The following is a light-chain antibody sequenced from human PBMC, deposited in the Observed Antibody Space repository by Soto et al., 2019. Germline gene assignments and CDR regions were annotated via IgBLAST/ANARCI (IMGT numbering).Light chain of an antibody. Sequence: DIQMTQSPSSLSASVGARVTITCRASQRISNSLNWYQQKPGKAPDLLIYAASNLQSGVPSRFSGSGSGTDFTLTISSLQPEDFATYYCQQSYSSPQMYTFGQGTKLEIK. CDR1: QRISNS. CDR3: QQSYSSPQMYT. J-gene: IGKJ2*01. V-gene: IGKV1-39*01. CDR2: AAS.